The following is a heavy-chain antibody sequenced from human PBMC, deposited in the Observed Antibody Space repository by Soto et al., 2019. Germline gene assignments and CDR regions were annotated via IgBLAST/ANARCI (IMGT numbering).Heavy chain of an antibody. J-gene: IGHJ6*02. Sequence: QVHLVQSGAEVKNPGASVKVSCKASGYSFTRYGIGWARQAPGQGLEWRGWINAYNGNTTYAQNHQGRLTLTTDTSTTTAYMELRSLRSNDTAIYYCAMVDVYVTPSPQDVWGQGTTVTVSS. CDR2: INAYNGNT. CDR1: GYSFTRYG. CDR3: AMVDVYVTPSPQDV. V-gene: IGHV1-18*01. D-gene: IGHD3-16*01.